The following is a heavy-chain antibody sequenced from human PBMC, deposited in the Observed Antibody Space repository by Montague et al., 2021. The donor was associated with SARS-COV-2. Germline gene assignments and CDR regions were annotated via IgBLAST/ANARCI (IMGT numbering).Heavy chain of an antibody. CDR2: INHGGST. CDR1: GTSFSGYY. V-gene: IGHV4-34*01. Sequence: XTLSLTCAVHGTSFSGYYWDWIRQPPGKGLEWIGEINHGGSTKYSPSLKSRLTISADTSKNQFSLKLTSVAATDTAVYYCARLRDGVVPSPILGVGPYYSYYYMDVGGRGTTVTVSS. CDR3: ARLRDGVVPSPILGVGPYYSYYYMDV. J-gene: IGHJ6*03. D-gene: IGHD3-10*01.